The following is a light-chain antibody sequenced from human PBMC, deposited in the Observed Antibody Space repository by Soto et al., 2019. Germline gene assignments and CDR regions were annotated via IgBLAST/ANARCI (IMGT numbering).Light chain of an antibody. J-gene: IGLJ1*01. V-gene: IGLV2-14*03. CDR2: EVS. Sequence: QSALTQPASVSGSPGQSIAISCTGTSSDVGAYDYVSWYQQHPDKAPKLMIYEVSNRPSGVSNRFSGSKSVNTATLTISGLQADAEADYYCSSYTSSSTRAFETGTRDTVL. CDR3: SSYTSSSTRA. CDR1: SSDVGAYDY.